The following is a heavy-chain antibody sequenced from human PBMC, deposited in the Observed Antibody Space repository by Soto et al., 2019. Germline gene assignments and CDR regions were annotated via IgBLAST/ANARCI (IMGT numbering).Heavy chain of an antibody. Sequence: HPGGSLRLSCVGTGLNFDDFAMHWVRQAPGKGLEWVSGITWNSRVLAYADSVKGRFTIPRDNARNSLYLQMDSLRDEDTALYYCAKGRYDFWSPYYFDSWGQGTLVTVSS. D-gene: IGHD3-3*01. CDR3: AKGRYDFWSPYYFDS. J-gene: IGHJ4*02. CDR1: GLNFDDFA. V-gene: IGHV3-9*01. CDR2: ITWNSRVL.